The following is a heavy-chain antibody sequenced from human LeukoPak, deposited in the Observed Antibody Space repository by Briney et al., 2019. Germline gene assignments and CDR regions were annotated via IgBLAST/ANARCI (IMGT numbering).Heavy chain of an antibody. CDR1: GFTVITND. CDR3: ARGVEPLAANTLAY. Sequence: GGSLRLSCAASGFTVITNDMTWVRQAPGKGLEWVSVLYSDGNTKYSDSVQGRFTISRDNSKNTLYLEINSLSPDDTAVYYCARGVEPLAANTLAYWGQGTLVTVSS. V-gene: IGHV3-53*01. D-gene: IGHD1-14*01. J-gene: IGHJ4*02. CDR2: LYSDGNT.